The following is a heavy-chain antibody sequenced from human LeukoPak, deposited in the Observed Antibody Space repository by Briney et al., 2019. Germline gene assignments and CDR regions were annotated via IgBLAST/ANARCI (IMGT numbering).Heavy chain of an antibody. Sequence: SETLSLTCTVSGGSISSSSYYWGWIRQPPGKGLEWIGSIYYSGSTYYNPSLKSRVTISVDTSKNQFSRKLSSVTAADTAVYYCARETRLTSYFDYWGQGTLVTVSS. J-gene: IGHJ4*02. D-gene: IGHD3-3*01. CDR1: GGSISSSSYY. CDR3: ARETRLTSYFDY. V-gene: IGHV4-39*07. CDR2: IYYSGST.